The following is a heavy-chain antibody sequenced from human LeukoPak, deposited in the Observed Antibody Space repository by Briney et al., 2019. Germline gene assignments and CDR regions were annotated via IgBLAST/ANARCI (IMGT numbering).Heavy chain of an antibody. CDR2: VYSSGST. J-gene: IGHJ4*02. Sequence: SETLSLTCTVSGGCISSGDYFWTWIRQPAGKGLEWIGRVYSSGSTNYNPSLKSRVTMSVDTSKNQFSLKLSSVTAADTAVYYCARGVSVDYWGQGTLVTVSS. CDR1: GGCISSGDYF. D-gene: IGHD3-3*01. V-gene: IGHV4-61*02. CDR3: ARGVSVDY.